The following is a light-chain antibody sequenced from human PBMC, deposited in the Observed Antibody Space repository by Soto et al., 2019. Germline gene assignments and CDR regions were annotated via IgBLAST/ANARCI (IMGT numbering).Light chain of an antibody. CDR1: SSNIGNNY. CDR2: ENN. J-gene: IGLJ2*01. V-gene: IGLV1-51*02. CDR3: GTWDSRLSAGTVV. Sequence: QSALTQPPSVSAAPGQKVTISCSGSSSNIGNNYVSWYQQLPGTAPKLLIYENNKRPSGIPDRFSGSKSGTSATLGITGLQTGDEADYYCGTWDSRLSAGTVVFGGGTKLTVL.